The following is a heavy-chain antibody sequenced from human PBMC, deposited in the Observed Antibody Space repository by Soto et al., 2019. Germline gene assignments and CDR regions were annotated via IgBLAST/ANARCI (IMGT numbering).Heavy chain of an antibody. CDR3: ARVLRGPAAPFDY. CDR1: GYTFTSYA. CDR2: INAGNGNT. J-gene: IGHJ4*02. V-gene: IGHV1-3*01. Sequence: GASVKVSCKASGYTFTSYAMHWVRQPPGQRLEWMGWINAGNGNTKYSQKFQGRVTITRDTSASTAYMELSSLRSEDTAVYYCARVLRGPAAPFDYWGQGTLVTVSS. D-gene: IGHD2-2*01.